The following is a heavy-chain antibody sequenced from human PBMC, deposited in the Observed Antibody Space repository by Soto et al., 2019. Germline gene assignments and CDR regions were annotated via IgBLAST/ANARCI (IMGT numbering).Heavy chain of an antibody. J-gene: IGHJ3*02. CDR1: GYSFTSYW. CDR2: IYPGDSDT. CDR3: ASSQDSSGYYDAFDI. V-gene: IGHV5-51*01. D-gene: IGHD3-22*01. Sequence: GESLKISCKGSGYSFTSYWIGWVRQMPGKGLEWMGIIYPGDSDTRYSPSFQGQVTISADKSISTAYLQWSSLKASDTAMYYCASSQDSSGYYDAFDIWGQGTMVIVSS.